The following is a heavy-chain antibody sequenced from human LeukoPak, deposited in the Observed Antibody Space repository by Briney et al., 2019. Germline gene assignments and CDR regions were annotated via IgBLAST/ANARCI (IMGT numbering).Heavy chain of an antibody. CDR3: ARASIAAAAPSFFDY. CDR2: IYTSGST. V-gene: IGHV4-4*07. J-gene: IGHJ4*02. Sequence: PSETLSLTCTVSGGSISSYYWSWIRQPAGKGLEWIGRIYTSGSTNYNPSLKSRVTMSVDTSKNQFSLKLSSVTAADTAVYYCARASIAAAAPSFFDYWGQGTLVTVSS. CDR1: GGSISSYY. D-gene: IGHD6-13*01.